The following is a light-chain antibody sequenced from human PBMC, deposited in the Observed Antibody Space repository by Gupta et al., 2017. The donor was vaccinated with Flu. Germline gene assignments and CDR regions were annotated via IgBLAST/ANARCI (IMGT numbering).Light chain of an antibody. Sequence: QSALTQPASVSGSPGQSITISCTGTGGDVGGYNYVSWYQKHPGKAPKLVIFEVSHRPSGVSNRFSGSKSGDTAYLTISGLQAEDEADDHCSAYASGSTSYLFGTGTKVTVL. CDR1: GGDVGGYNY. V-gene: IGLV2-14*01. CDR2: EVS. J-gene: IGLJ1*01. CDR3: SAYASGSTSYL.